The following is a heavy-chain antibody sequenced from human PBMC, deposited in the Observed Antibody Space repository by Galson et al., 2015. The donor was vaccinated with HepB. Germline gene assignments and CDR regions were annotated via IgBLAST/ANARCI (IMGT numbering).Heavy chain of an antibody. CDR2: ISYDGSNK. CDR3: ARDYLPLGVLYYFDY. D-gene: IGHD2/OR15-2a*01. J-gene: IGHJ4*02. CDR1: GFTFSSYG. V-gene: IGHV3-30*03. Sequence: SLRLSCAASGFTFSSYGMHWVRQAPGKGLEWVAVISYDGSNKYYADSVKGRFTISRDNSKNTLYLQMNSLRAEDTAVYYCARDYLPLGVLYYFDYWGQGTLVTVSS.